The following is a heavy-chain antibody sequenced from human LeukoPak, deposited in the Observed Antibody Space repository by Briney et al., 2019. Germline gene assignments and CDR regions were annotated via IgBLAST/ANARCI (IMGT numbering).Heavy chain of an antibody. CDR3: ATDVPAVTIFGY. CDR2: INSDGSST. CDR1: GFTFSTYW. D-gene: IGHD2-2*01. Sequence: PGGYLRLSCAASGFTFSTYWLHWVRQAPGTGLVWVSLINSDGSSTNYADSVKGRFTISRDNAKNTLYLQMNSLRAEDTAVCYCATDVPAVTIFGYWGQGTLVTVSS. V-gene: IGHV3-74*01. J-gene: IGHJ4*02.